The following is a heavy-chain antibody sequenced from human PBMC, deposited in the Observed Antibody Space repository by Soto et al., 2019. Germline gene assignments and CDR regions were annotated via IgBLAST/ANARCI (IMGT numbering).Heavy chain of an antibody. Sequence: QVQLQESGPGLVNPSETFPLTCTSSVGSISGGIYYWRWVRQSPGKGLEGIGYIFHSGTTFSNPSLGSRVTISVDTSKNQFSLRLSSVTAADTAVYYCAREIIPLTTDWYFDLWGRGTLVTVSS. CDR3: AREIIPLTTDWYFDL. D-gene: IGHD4-17*01. CDR1: VGSISGGIYY. V-gene: IGHV4-30-4*01. J-gene: IGHJ2*01. CDR2: IFHSGTT.